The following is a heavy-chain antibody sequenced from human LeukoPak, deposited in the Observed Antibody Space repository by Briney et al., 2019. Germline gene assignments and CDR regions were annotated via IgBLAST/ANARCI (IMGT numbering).Heavy chain of an antibody. CDR3: ARQPRSYDFWSGYSVY. Sequence: SETLSLTCTVSGGSISSSSYYWGWIRQPPGKGLEWIGSIYYSGSTYYNPSLKSRVTISVDTSKNQFSLKLSSVTAADTAVYYCARQPRSYDFWSGYSVYWGQGTLVTASS. CDR2: IYYSGST. D-gene: IGHD3-3*01. J-gene: IGHJ4*02. CDR1: GGSISSSSYY. V-gene: IGHV4-39*01.